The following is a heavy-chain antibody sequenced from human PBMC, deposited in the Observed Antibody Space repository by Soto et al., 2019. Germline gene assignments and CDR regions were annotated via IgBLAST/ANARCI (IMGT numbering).Heavy chain of an antibody. Sequence: WWSLRLSCSASGFTFRSSWMGWFRQAPGKGLEWVANIKQDGGERNYLDSVKGRFTISRDNAENSLFLQMNSLRAEDTAVYYCARDFPFYYGMDVWGQGTTVTVSS. D-gene: IGHD3-16*01. J-gene: IGHJ6*02. CDR2: IKQDGGER. CDR3: ARDFPFYYGMDV. V-gene: IGHV3-7*01. CDR1: GFTFRSSW.